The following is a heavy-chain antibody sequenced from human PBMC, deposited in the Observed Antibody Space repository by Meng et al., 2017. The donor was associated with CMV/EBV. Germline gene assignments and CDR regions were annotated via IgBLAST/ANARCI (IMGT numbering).Heavy chain of an antibody. CDR3: AREKIISRFAYFHH. D-gene: IGHD3-10*01. V-gene: IGHV1-69*01. J-gene: IGHJ1*01. CDR2: ITPLFGTS. Sequence: QIQLVPSGAEVKKPGSSVKVSCKASGGTFSSYSIGWVRQAPGQGLEWMGAITPLFGTSTYAEKFQGRVMITADESTSTAYMELSSLKSDDTAVYYCAREKIISRFAYFHHWGQGTLVTVSS. CDR1: GGTFSSYS.